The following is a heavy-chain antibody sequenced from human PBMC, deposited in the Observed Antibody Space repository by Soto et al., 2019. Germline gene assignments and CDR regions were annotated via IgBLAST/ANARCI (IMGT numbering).Heavy chain of an antibody. V-gene: IGHV4-34*02. CDR3: ARSPPFSSFRGFEV. Sequence: QVQLKQWGAGLLKPSETLSLTCAVNGGSFTGYYWTYIRQSPEKGLEWIGEVNHRGSTTYNPSLKSRVTISVDASNNQFSLSLSSVTAADTAVYYCARSPPFSSFRGFEVWGQGTMVTVSS. D-gene: IGHD6-6*01. CDR1: GGSFTGYY. J-gene: IGHJ3*01. CDR2: VNHRGST.